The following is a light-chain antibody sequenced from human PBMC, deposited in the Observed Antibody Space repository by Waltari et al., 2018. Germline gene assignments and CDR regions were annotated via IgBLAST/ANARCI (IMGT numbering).Light chain of an antibody. Sequence: DIQLTQSPSFLSASVRDRVTITCRASQGISTHLAWYQQKPGKGPKLLIYAASTLQSDIPSTCSGSGSGTEFTLTVSSLQSEDFATYYCLHLNNFPLSFGGGTKV. CDR2: AAS. V-gene: IGKV1-9*01. J-gene: IGKJ4*01. CDR1: QGISTH. CDR3: LHLNNFPLS.